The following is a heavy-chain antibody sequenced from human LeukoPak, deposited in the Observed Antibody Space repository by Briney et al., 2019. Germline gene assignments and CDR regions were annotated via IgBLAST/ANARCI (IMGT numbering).Heavy chain of an antibody. CDR3: ANGGYYSLDS. CDR1: GCTFRNYG. Sequence: PGGSLRLSCGASGCTFRNYGMHWVRQAPGKGLEWVAVISYDGSNKYYADSVKGRFTISRDNSKRTLFLQTDSLRGEDTAVYYCANGGYYSLDSWGQGTLVTVSS. J-gene: IGHJ4*02. V-gene: IGHV3-30*18. D-gene: IGHD2-15*01. CDR2: ISYDGSNK.